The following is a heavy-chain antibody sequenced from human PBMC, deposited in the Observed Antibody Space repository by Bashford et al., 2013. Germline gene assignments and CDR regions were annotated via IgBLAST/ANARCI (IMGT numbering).Heavy chain of an antibody. V-gene: IGHV1-69-2*01. CDR2: VDPEDGET. CDR3: ARDLFDRTVAGYFDY. J-gene: IGHJ4*02. Sequence: VRQAPGKGLEWMGLVDPEDGETIYAEKFQGRVTITADTSTDTAYMELSSLRSEDTAMYFCARDLFDRTVAGYFDYWGQGTLVTVSS. D-gene: IGHD6-19*01.